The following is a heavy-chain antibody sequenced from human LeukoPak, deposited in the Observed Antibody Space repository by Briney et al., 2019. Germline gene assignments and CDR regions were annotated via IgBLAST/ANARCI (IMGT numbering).Heavy chain of an antibody. CDR3: ARTSVSMAAKEDYFDY. J-gene: IGHJ4*02. CDR2: IYSDGST. CDR1: GFSVSTNY. D-gene: IGHD2-15*01. V-gene: IGHV3-53*01. Sequence: GGSLRLSCAASGFSVSTNYMSWVRQAPGKGLEWVSIIYSDGSTYYADSVKGRFIISRDNSKSTLYLAMNSLGAEDTAVYYCARTSVSMAAKEDYFDYWGQGTLVTVSS.